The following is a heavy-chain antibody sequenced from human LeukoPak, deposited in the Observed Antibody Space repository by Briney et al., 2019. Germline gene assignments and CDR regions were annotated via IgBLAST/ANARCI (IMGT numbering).Heavy chain of an antibody. V-gene: IGHV5-51*01. CDR3: ARTRRQAAVGYFDY. CDR1: GYTFSKYW. J-gene: IGHJ4*02. CDR2: IYPGDSDT. D-gene: IGHD6-13*01. Sequence: PGESLKISCQGSGYTFSKYWVAWVRQRPGRGLEWMGFIYPGDSDTRYSPSFQGQVTISADKSISTAYLQWSSLKASDTAMYYCARTRRQAAVGYFDYWGQGTLVTVSS.